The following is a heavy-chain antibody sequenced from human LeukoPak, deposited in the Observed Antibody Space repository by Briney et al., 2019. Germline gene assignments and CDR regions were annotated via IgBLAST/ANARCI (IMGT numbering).Heavy chain of an antibody. CDR2: IYHSGST. D-gene: IGHD3-10*01. CDR1: GGSISSGAYY. J-gene: IGHJ5*02. Sequence: SQTLSLTCTVSGGSISSGAYYWSWIRQPPGKGLEWIGYIYHSGSTYYNPSLKSRVTISVDRSKNQFSLKLSSVTAADTAVYYCAREVGFGDSWFDPWGQGSLVTVSS. CDR3: AREVGFGDSWFDP. V-gene: IGHV4-30-2*01.